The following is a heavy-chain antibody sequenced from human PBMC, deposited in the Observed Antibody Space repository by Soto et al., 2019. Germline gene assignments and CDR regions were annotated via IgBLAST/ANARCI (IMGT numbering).Heavy chain of an antibody. J-gene: IGHJ4*02. CDR3: AREWGRYCSGGSCSRGDY. D-gene: IGHD2-15*01. CDR1: GFTFSSYW. V-gene: IGHV3-7*05. CDR2: IKQDGSEK. Sequence: EVQLVESGGGLVQPGGSLRLSCAASGFTFSSYWMSWVRQAPGKGLEWVANIKQDGSEKYYVDSVKGRFTISRDNAKNSLYLQMNSLRAEDTAVYYCAREWGRYCSGGSCSRGDYWGQGTLVTVSS.